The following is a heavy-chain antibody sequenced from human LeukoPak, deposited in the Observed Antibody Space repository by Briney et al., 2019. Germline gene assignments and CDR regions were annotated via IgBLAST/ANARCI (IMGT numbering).Heavy chain of an antibody. Sequence: PSETLSLTCAVYGGSFSGYYWSWIRQPPGKGLEWIGEINHSGSTNYNPSLKSRVTISVDTSKNLFSLKLNSVTAADTAVYYCARHRPSYYYDTIDYYSGFDYWGQGSLVTVSS. V-gene: IGHV4-34*01. J-gene: IGHJ4*02. CDR3: ARHRPSYYYDTIDYYSGFDY. D-gene: IGHD3-22*01. CDR2: INHSGST. CDR1: GGSFSGYY.